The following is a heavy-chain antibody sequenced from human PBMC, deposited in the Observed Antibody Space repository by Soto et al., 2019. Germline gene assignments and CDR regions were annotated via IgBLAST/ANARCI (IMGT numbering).Heavy chain of an antibody. CDR3: EKDTHRGYSYGWRSY. D-gene: IGHD5-18*01. CDR1: GFTFSSYA. V-gene: IGHV3-23*01. Sequence: EVQLLESGGGLVQPGGSLRLSCAASGFTFSSYAMSWVRQAPGKGLEWVSAVSGSGGSTYYADSVKGRFTISRDNSKNTLYLQMNSLRAEDTAVYYCEKDTHRGYSYGWRSYWGQGNLVTVSS. J-gene: IGHJ4*02. CDR2: VSGSGGST.